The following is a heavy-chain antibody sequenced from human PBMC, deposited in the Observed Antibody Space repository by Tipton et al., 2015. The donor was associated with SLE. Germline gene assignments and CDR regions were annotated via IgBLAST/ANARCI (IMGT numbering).Heavy chain of an antibody. D-gene: IGHD3-3*01. V-gene: IGHV3-74*01. CDR3: ARDGRGSGYYRSFDY. CDR2: INTGGNSR. J-gene: IGHJ4*02. Sequence: LSLTCAASGFTFSNSWMHWVRQTPGKGLVWVSRINTGGNSRRYADSVKGRFTISRDNAKNTLYLQMNSLRAEDTAVYYCARDGRGSGYYRSFDYWGQGTLVTVSS. CDR1: GFTFSNSW.